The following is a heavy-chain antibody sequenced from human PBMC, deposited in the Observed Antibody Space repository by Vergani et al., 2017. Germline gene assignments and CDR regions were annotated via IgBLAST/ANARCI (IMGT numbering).Heavy chain of an antibody. V-gene: IGHV4-59*01. Sequence: QVQLQESGPGLVKPSETLSLTCTVSGGSISSYYWSWIRQPPGKGLEWIGYIYYSGSTNYNPSLKSRVTISVDPSKNQFSLKLSSVTAADTAVYYCARGNWNKKGFDYWGQGTLVTVSS. CDR1: GGSISSYY. J-gene: IGHJ4*02. D-gene: IGHD1/OR15-1a*01. CDR2: IYYSGST. CDR3: ARGNWNKKGFDY.